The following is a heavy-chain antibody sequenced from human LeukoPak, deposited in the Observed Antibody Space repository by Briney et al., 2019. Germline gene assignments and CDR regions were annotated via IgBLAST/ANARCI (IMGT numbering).Heavy chain of an antibody. V-gene: IGHV4-4*07. Sequence: SETLSLTCTVSGDSLSSSFWSWVRPPPGKGLEWVGRIYTCWSTNYNPSLTSRVTMSVDTSKNQFSLKLSSVTAADTAVYYCARVGGSSWYGAFDIWGQGTMVTVSS. CDR1: GDSLSSSF. D-gene: IGHD6-13*01. CDR2: IYTCWST. J-gene: IGHJ3*02. CDR3: ARVGGSSWYGAFDI.